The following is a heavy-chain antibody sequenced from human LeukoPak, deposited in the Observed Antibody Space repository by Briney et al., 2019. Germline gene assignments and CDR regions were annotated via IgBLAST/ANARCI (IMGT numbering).Heavy chain of an antibody. CDR2: IIPIFGTA. CDR1: GGTFSSYA. D-gene: IGHD3-9*01. J-gene: IGHJ5*02. CDR3: ARVGRSYYDILTGYYKNWFDP. V-gene: IGHV1-69*01. Sequence: SVKVSCKASGGTFSSYAISWVRQAPGQGLEWMGGIIPIFGTANYAQKFQGRVTITADESTSTAYRELSSLRSEDTAVYYCARVGRSYYDILTGYYKNWFDPWGQGTLVTVSS.